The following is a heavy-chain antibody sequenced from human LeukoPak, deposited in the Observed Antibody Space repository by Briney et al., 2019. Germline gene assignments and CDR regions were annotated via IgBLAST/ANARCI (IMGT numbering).Heavy chain of an antibody. D-gene: IGHD6-13*01. CDR1: GFTFSSYE. V-gene: IGHV3-48*03. Sequence: PGGSQRLSCAASGFTFSSYEMSWVRQAPGKGLEWVSYISSSGSTIYYADSVKGRFTISRDNAKNSLYLQMNSWRAEDTAVYYCARVPSANSSTGDGGQGTLVTVSS. CDR2: ISSSGSTI. J-gene: IGHJ4*02. CDR3: ARVPSANSSTGD.